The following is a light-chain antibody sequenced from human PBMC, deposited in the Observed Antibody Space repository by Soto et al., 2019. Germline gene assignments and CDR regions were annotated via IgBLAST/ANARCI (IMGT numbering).Light chain of an antibody. CDR2: EVS. CDR1: SSDVGSYNR. Sequence: QSALTQPPSVSGSPGQSVTISCTGTSSDVGSYNRVSWYQQPPGTAPKLMIYEVSNRPSGVPKRFSGSKSDNTASLTISGLQAEDEADYYCSSYTSSSTYVFGTGSKVTVL. V-gene: IGLV2-18*02. J-gene: IGLJ1*01. CDR3: SSYTSSSTYV.